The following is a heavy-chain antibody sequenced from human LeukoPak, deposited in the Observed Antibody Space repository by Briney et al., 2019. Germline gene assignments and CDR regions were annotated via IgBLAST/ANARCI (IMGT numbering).Heavy chain of an antibody. J-gene: IGHJ5*02. Sequence: AASVKVSCKASGYTFTSYGISWVRQAPGQGLEWMGWISAYNGNTNYAQKLQGRVTMTTDTSTSTAYMELRSLRSDDTAVYYCAKDLPNQYYYDSSGSSNWFDPWGQGTLVTVSS. CDR2: ISAYNGNT. D-gene: IGHD3-22*01. CDR3: AKDLPNQYYYDSSGSSNWFDP. CDR1: GYTFTSYG. V-gene: IGHV1-18*01.